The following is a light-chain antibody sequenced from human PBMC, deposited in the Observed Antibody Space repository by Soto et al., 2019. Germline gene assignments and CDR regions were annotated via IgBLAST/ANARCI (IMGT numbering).Light chain of an antibody. J-gene: IGKJ1*01. CDR2: GAS. CDR1: QSVSSRS. Sequence: EIVLTQSPGTLSLSPGERATLSCRASQSVSSRSLAWYQQKPGQAPRLLISGASSRAADIPDRFSGSGSGTDFTLTINRLEPEDFAVYYCQQYDSSPRTFGQGTKVDIX. CDR3: QQYDSSPRT. V-gene: IGKV3-20*01.